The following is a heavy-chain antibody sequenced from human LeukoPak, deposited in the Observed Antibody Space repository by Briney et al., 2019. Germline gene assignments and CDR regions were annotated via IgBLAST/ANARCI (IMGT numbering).Heavy chain of an antibody. Sequence: ASVKVSCKASGYTFTSYYMHWVRQAPGQGLEWMGIINPSGGSTSYAQKFQGRVTMTRDMSTSTVYMELSSLRSEDTAVYYCATGRPVVVPAAMMEYSSSPFDYWGQGTLVTVSS. CDR3: ATGRPVVVPAAMMEYSSSPFDY. J-gene: IGHJ4*02. CDR2: INPSGGST. D-gene: IGHD2-2*01. CDR1: GYTFTSYY. V-gene: IGHV1-46*01.